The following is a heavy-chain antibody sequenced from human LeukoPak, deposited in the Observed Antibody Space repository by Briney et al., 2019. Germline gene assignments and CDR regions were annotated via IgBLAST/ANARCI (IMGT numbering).Heavy chain of an antibody. Sequence: PSETLSLTCTVSGVSISSSSYYWGWIRQPPGKGLEWIGSLYYSGNTYYNPSLKSRITMSVDTPKNQFSLKLSSVTAADTAIYYCARGGERYGSYPYYYYMDVWGKGTTVTVSS. CDR3: ARGGERYGSYPYYYYMDV. D-gene: IGHD3-10*01. V-gene: IGHV4-39*01. CDR1: GVSISSSSYY. J-gene: IGHJ6*03. CDR2: LYYSGNT.